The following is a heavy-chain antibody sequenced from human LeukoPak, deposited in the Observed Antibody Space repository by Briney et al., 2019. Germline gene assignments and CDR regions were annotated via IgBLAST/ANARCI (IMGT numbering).Heavy chain of an antibody. J-gene: IGHJ4*02. CDR1: GGSISSYY. D-gene: IGHD3-22*01. Sequence: PSETLSLTCTVSGGSISSYYWSWIRQPPGKGLEWIGYIYYSGSTYYNPSLKSRVTISVDTSKNQFSLKLSSVTAADTAVYYCARGHYYDSSGYYYWGQGTLVTVPS. V-gene: IGHV4-59*06. CDR2: IYYSGST. CDR3: ARGHYYDSSGYYY.